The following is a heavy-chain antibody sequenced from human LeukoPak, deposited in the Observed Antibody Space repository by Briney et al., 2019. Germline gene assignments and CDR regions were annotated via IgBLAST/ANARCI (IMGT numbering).Heavy chain of an antibody. V-gene: IGHV4-38-2*02. J-gene: IGHJ4*02. Sequence: SETLSLTCTVSGYSINSGYYWVWIRQPPGKGLEWIGSIYRSGSTNYNPSLKSRVTISVDTSKNQFSLKLSSVTAADTAVYYCAKSFGPVIAAAGTGADWGQGTLVTVSS. CDR1: GYSINSGYY. CDR2: IYRSGST. CDR3: AKSFGPVIAAAGTGAD. D-gene: IGHD6-13*01.